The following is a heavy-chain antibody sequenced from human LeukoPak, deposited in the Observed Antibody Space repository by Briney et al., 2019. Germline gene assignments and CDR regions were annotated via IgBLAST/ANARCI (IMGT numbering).Heavy chain of an antibody. CDR1: GFTFDIYA. CDR3: ARLLGTVTTFDY. J-gene: IGHJ4*02. CDR2: ISWNSATI. Sequence: SGGSLRLSCEASGFTFDIYAMHWVRQGPGKGLEWVSGISWNSATIAYDDSVKGRFTISRDNAKNSLYLEMSSLRAEDTAVYYCARLLGTVTTFDYWGQGTLVTVSS. D-gene: IGHD1-26*01. V-gene: IGHV3-9*01.